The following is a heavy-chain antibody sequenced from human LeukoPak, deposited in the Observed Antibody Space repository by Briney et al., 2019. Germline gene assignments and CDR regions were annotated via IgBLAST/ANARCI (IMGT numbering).Heavy chain of an antibody. D-gene: IGHD6-19*01. CDR1: GGSIRGYY. CDR2: IYYNGNT. J-gene: IGHJ4*02. Sequence: SETLSLTCTVSGGSIRGYYWYWIRQPPGKGLEWIAFIYYNGNTYYNPSLKSRVSMSVDTSKNQFSLKLSSVIAADTAVYYCARSDSSGWLDYWGQGTLVTVSS. V-gene: IGHV4-59*08. CDR3: ARSDSSGWLDY.